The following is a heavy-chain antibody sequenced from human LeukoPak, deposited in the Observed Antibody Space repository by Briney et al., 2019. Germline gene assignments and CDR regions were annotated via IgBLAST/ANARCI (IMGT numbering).Heavy chain of an antibody. V-gene: IGHV4-59*08. D-gene: IGHD6-13*01. CDR1: GGSISSYY. CDR2: IYYSGST. J-gene: IGHJ4*02. CDR3: ARRRNSWYYFDY. Sequence: PSETLSLTCTVSGGSISSYYWSWIRQPPGKGLEWIGYIYYSGSTNYNPSLKSRVTASVDTSKNQFSLKLSSVTAADTAVYYCARRRNSWYYFDYWGQGTLVTVSS.